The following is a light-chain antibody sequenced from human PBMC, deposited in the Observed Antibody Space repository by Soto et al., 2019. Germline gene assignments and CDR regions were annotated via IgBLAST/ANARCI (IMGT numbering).Light chain of an antibody. CDR2: TND. CDR3: AAWDDSLNGRV. J-gene: IGLJ2*01. CDR1: SSNIGSNN. V-gene: IGLV1-44*01. Sequence: QSVLTQPPSASGTPGQRVTISCSGSSSNIGSNNVNWYQQLPGTAPKLLIYTNDQRPSGVPDRFSGSESGTSASLAISGLQSEDGADYYCAAWDDSLNGRVFGGGTKLTVL.